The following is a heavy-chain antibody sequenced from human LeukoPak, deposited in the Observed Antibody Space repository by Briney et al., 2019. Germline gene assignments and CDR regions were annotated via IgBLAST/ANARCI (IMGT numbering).Heavy chain of an antibody. CDR2: ISGSGGST. D-gene: IGHD6-13*01. J-gene: IGHJ4*02. CDR1: GFTFSSYA. V-gene: IGHV3-23*01. CDR3: AKVRAAAGLYHFDY. Sequence: SGGSLRLSCAASGFTFSSYAMSWVRQAPGKGLEWASAISGSGGSTYYADSVKGRFTISRDNSKNTLYLQMNSLRAEDTAVYYCAKVRAAAGLYHFDYWGQGTLVTVSS.